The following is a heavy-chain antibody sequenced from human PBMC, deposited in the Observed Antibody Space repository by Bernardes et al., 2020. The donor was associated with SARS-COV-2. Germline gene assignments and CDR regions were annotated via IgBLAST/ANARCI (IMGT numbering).Heavy chain of an antibody. D-gene: IGHD6-6*01. Sequence: GGSLRLSCAASGFTFSTFWMTWVRQAPGKGLEWVANINQDGSETFYVDSVKGRFTISRDNAKNSLFMEMNTLRAEDTAVYYCARIYSTSSFDFDYWGQGTTVTVSP. CDR3: ARIYSTSSFDFDY. CDR2: INQDGSET. V-gene: IGHV3-7*01. CDR1: GFTFSTFW. J-gene: IGHJ4*02.